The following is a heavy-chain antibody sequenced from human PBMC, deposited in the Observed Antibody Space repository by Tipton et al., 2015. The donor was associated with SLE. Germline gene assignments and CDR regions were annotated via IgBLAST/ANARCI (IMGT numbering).Heavy chain of an antibody. CDR2: IHNSGRT. D-gene: IGHD2-2*02. Sequence: LRLSCSVSGGFISNYYWGWIRQPPGKGLEWIGYIHNSGRTNNSPSLKSRVTIFEDTSKNQFSLKLSSVTAADTAVYYCARLLYGGFFFYGMDVWGQGTTVTVSS. CDR3: ARLLYGGFFFYGMDV. J-gene: IGHJ6*02. CDR1: GGFISNYY. V-gene: IGHV4-4*08.